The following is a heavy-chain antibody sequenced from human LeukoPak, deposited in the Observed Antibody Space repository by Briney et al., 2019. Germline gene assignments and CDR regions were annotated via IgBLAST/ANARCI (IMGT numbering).Heavy chain of an antibody. CDR1: GFTVSSNY. Sequence: GGSLRLSCAASGFTVSSNYMSWVRQAPGKGLEWVANIKQDGSEKYYVDSVRGRFTISRDNAKNSLYLQMNSLRAEDTAVYYCAREASSSWDSWGQGTLVTVSS. J-gene: IGHJ4*02. CDR3: AREASSSWDS. D-gene: IGHD6-13*01. V-gene: IGHV3-7*03. CDR2: IKQDGSEK.